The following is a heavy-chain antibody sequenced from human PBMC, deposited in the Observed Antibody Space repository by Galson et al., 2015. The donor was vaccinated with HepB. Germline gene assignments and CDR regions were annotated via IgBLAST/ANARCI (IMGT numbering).Heavy chain of an antibody. Sequence: SLRLSCAASGFTFSNYAMNWVRQAPGKGLEWVSLISNSGVSTSYADSVKGRFTISRDNSKNMLYLQMSSLRAEDTAIYYCAPRPNYYEGYWGQGTQVTVSS. V-gene: IGHV3-23*01. CDR1: GFTFSNYA. J-gene: IGHJ4*02. D-gene: IGHD3-16*01. CDR2: ISNSGVST. CDR3: APRPNYYEGY.